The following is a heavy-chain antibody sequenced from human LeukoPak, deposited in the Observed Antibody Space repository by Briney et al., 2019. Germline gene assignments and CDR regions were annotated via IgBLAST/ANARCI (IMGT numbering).Heavy chain of an antibody. J-gene: IGHJ3*02. CDR3: ASLYCSSTSCYFPDAFDI. Sequence: GASVKVSCKASGGTFSSYAISWVRQAPGQGLEWMGRIIPILGIANYAQKFQGRVTITTDESTSTAYMELSSLRSEDTAVYYCASLYCSSTSCYFPDAFDIWGQGTMVTVSS. CDR2: IIPILGIA. V-gene: IGHV1-69*04. D-gene: IGHD2-2*01. CDR1: GGTFSSYA.